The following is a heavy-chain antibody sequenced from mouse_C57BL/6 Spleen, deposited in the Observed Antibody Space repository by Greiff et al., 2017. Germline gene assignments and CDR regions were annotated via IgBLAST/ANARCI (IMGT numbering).Heavy chain of an antibody. Sequence: VKLMESGPELVKPGASVKISCKASGYAFSSSWMNWVKQRPGKGLEWIGRIYPGDGDTNYNGKFKGKATLTSDKSSSTAYMQLSSLTSEDSAVYFCARTTTGHFDYWGQGTTLTVSS. J-gene: IGHJ2*01. V-gene: IGHV1-82*01. CDR3: ARTTTGHFDY. CDR2: IYPGDGDT. D-gene: IGHD1-1*01. CDR1: GYAFSSSW.